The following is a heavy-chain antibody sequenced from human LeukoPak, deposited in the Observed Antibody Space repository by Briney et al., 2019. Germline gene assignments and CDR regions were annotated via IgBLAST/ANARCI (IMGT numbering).Heavy chain of an antibody. CDR1: GGSISRYY. Sequence: PSETLSLTCTVSGGSISRYYWSWIRQPPGKGLEWIGCIYYSGSTNYNPSLKSRVTISVDTSKNQFSLRLSSVTAADTAVYYCTRSLMYYDILTGYSPQNFDYWGQRTLVTVSS. V-gene: IGHV4-59*01. J-gene: IGHJ4*02. D-gene: IGHD3-9*01. CDR3: TRSLMYYDILTGYSPQNFDY. CDR2: IYYSGST.